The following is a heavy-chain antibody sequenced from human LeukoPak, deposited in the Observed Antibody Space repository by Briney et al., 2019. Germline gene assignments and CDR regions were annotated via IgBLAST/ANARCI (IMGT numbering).Heavy chain of an antibody. V-gene: IGHV4-34*01. CDR1: GGSFSXXX. CDR3: ARVGWSGYSTTFDY. J-gene: IGHJ4*02. Sequence: SETLSLTCAVYGGSFSXXXWSWIRQPPGXXLXWXGEINHSGSTNYNPSLKSRVTISVDTSKNQFSLKLSSVTAADTAVYYCARVGWSGYSTTFDYWGQGTLVTVSS. D-gene: IGHD2-21*01. CDR2: INHSGST.